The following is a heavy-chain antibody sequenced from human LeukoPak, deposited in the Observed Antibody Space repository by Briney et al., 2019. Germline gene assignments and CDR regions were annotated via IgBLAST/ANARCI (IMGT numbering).Heavy chain of an antibody. V-gene: IGHV3-30*03. CDR3: AREATWGQWYFDH. J-gene: IGHJ4*02. D-gene: IGHD6-19*01. Sequence: GRSLGLSCVASGITFSSHGMDWVRQAPGKGLEWVAVIAADGGVKHYADSVKGRFTLSRDNSKNTLYLQMNSLSVEDTAVYYRAREATWGQWYFDHWGQGTPVTVSS. CDR2: IAADGGVK. CDR1: GITFSSHG.